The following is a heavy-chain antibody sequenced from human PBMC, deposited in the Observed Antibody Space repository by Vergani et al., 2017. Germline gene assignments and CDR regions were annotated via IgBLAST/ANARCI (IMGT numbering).Heavy chain of an antibody. CDR3: ARETGIAVAPGYYYYGMDV. D-gene: IGHD6-19*01. CDR2: IIPILGIA. V-gene: IGHV1-69*04. CDR1: GGTFSSYA. J-gene: IGHJ6*02. Sequence: QVQLVQSGAEVKKPGSSVKVSCKASGGTFSSYAISWVRQAPGQGLEWMGRIIPILGIANYEQKFQGRVTITADKSTSTAYMELSSLRSEDTAVYYCARETGIAVAPGYYYYGMDVWGQGTTVTVSS.